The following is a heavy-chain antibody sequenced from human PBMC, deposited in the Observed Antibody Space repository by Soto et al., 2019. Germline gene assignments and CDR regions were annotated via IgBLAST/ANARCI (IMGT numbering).Heavy chain of an antibody. CDR3: AAVSGSYPKEFDP. J-gene: IGHJ5*02. CDR2: IVLGSGNT. D-gene: IGHD1-26*01. Sequence: SVNVSYKASGFTFTISAVQWVRQARGQRLEWIGWIVLGSGNTNYAQKFQERVTITRDMSTSTAYMELSSVRSEDTAVYYCAAVSGSYPKEFDPWGQGTLVTVSS. CDR1: GFTFTISA. V-gene: IGHV1-58*01.